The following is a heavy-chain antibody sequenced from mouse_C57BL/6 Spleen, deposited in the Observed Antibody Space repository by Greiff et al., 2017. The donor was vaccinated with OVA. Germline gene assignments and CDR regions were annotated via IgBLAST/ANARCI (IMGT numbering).Heavy chain of an antibody. CDR3: ARDGSSYPYFDY. V-gene: IGHV1-82*01. D-gene: IGHD1-1*01. J-gene: IGHJ2*01. Sequence: QVQLQQSGPELVKPGASVKISCKASGYAFSSSWMNWVKQRPGKGLEWIGRIYPGDGDTNYNGKFKGKATLTADKSSSTASMQLSILTSEDSAVYFCARDGSSYPYFDYWGQGTTLTVSS. CDR1: GYAFSSSW. CDR2: IYPGDGDT.